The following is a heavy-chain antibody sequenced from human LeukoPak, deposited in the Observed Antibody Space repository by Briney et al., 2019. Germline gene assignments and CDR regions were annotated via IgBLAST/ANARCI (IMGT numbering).Heavy chain of an antibody. Sequence: GGSLRLSCAASGFTFSSYAMSWVRQAPGKGLEWVSAISGGGGSTYYADSVKGRFTISRDNSKNTLYLQMNSLRAEDTAVYYCANGIPYYGSGFPFDYWGQGTLVTVSS. V-gene: IGHV3-23*01. D-gene: IGHD3-10*01. CDR3: ANGIPYYGSGFPFDY. CDR2: ISGGGGST. J-gene: IGHJ4*02. CDR1: GFTFSSYA.